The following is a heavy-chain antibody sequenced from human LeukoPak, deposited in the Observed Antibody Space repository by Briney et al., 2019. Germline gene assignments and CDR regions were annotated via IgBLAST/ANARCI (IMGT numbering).Heavy chain of an antibody. D-gene: IGHD5-12*01. CDR1: GYTFTSYD. CDR2: INPNSGGT. Sequence: ASVKVSCKASGYTFTSYDINWVRQAPGQGLEWMGWINPNSGGTNYAQKFQGRVTMTRDTSISTAYMELSRLRSDDTAVYYCARVGSGYEVLADTNDYWGQGTLVTVSS. J-gene: IGHJ4*02. V-gene: IGHV1-2*02. CDR3: ARVGSGYEVLADTNDY.